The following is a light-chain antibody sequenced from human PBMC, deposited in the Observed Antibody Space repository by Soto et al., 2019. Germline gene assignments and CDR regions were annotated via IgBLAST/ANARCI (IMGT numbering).Light chain of an antibody. CDR2: GAS. J-gene: IGKJ2*01. CDR3: HQFGRSPLAFT. Sequence: ESMLTQSPGTLSLSPGERATLSCRASQSVSTRYLAWYQQKPGQAPRLLIYGASIRAAGIPDRFSGSGSGTDFTLTISRLEPEDFAVYYCHQFGRSPLAFTFGQGTQLEI. CDR1: QSVSTRY. V-gene: IGKV3-20*01.